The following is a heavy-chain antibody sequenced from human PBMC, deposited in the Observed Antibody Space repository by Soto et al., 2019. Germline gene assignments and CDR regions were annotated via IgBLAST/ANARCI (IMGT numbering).Heavy chain of an antibody. J-gene: IGHJ4*02. Sequence: ASVKVSCKASGYTFTSYAMHWLRQAPGQRLEWMGWINAGNGNTKYSQNFQGRVTITRDTSASTAYMELSSLRSEDTAVYYCARDRGATAFDYWGQGTLVTVSS. CDR1: GYTFTSYA. CDR2: INAGNGNT. V-gene: IGHV1-3*01. CDR3: ARDRGATAFDY. D-gene: IGHD1-26*01.